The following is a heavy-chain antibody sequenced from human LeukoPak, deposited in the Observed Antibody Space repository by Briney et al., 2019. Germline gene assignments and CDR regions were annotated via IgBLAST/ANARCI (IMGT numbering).Heavy chain of an antibody. D-gene: IGHD3-22*01. J-gene: IGHJ3*02. CDR2: IYPGDSST. CDR3: ATYSYTGGYYAFDI. V-gene: IGHV5-51*01. CDR1: GYRFTNYW. Sequence: HGESLKISCKGSGYRFTNYWVAWVRQMPGEGLEWMGVIYPGDSSTQYTPSFQDQVTVSVDNSITTAYVQWSSLKASDTAVYYCATYSYTGGYYAFDIWGQGTMVTVSS.